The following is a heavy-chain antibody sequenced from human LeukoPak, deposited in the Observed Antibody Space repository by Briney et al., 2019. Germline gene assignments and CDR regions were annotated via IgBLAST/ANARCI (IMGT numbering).Heavy chain of an antibody. V-gene: IGHV4-39*01. CDR3: ARRWQQLDRWYMDV. D-gene: IGHD6-13*01. CDR2: IYYSGST. J-gene: IGHJ6*03. CDR1: GGSISSSSYY. Sequence: PSETLSLTCTVSGGSISSSSYYRGWIRQPPGKGLEWIGSIYYSGSTYYNPSLKSRVTISVDTSKNQFSLKLSSVTAADTAVYYCARRWQQLDRWYMDVWGKGTTVTVSS.